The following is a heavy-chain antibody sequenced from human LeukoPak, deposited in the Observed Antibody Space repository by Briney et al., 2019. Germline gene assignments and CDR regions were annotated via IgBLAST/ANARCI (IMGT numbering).Heavy chain of an antibody. CDR1: GFTFSSYA. CDR3: AKVLRYYDSSGYSPSDPD. CDR2: ISGSVGST. Sequence: PGGSLRLSCAASGFTFSSYAMSWVRQAPGKGLGWVSAISGSVGSTYYADSVKGRFTIYRDNSKNTLYLQMNSLRAEDTAVYYCAKVLRYYDSSGYSPSDPDWGQGTLVTVSS. D-gene: IGHD3-22*01. J-gene: IGHJ4*02. V-gene: IGHV3-23*01.